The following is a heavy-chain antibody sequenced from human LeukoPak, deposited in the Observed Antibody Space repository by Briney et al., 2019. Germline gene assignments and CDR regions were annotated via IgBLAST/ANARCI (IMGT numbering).Heavy chain of an antibody. Sequence: PGRSLRLSCATSGFIFSRYWMSWVRQAPGKGLEWVANINQDESEKNYVDSVKGRFTISRDNAKNSLDLQMNSLRAEDTAVYYCARYGNGEWLAHYAFDVWGQGTMVTVSS. CDR3: ARYGNGEWLAHYAFDV. CDR2: INQDESEK. CDR1: GFIFSRYW. D-gene: IGHD6-19*01. J-gene: IGHJ3*01. V-gene: IGHV3-7*01.